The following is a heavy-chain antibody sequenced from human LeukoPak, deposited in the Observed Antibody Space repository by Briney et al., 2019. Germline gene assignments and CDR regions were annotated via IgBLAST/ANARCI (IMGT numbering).Heavy chain of an antibody. Sequence: SWVRQAPGKGLEWVGRIKSKTDGGTTDYAAPVKGRFTISRDDSKNTLYLQMNSLKTEDTAVYYCTTDEDDILTGPSVDYWGQGTLVTVSS. CDR3: TTDEDDILTGPSVDY. CDR2: IKSKTDGGTT. D-gene: IGHD3-9*01. V-gene: IGHV3-15*01. J-gene: IGHJ4*02.